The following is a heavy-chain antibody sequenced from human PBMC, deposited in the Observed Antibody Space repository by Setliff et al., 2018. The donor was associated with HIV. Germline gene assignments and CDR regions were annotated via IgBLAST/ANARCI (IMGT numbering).Heavy chain of an antibody. CDR3: ARGRDSNGWYDV. CDR1: GFRFNIYA. V-gene: IGHV3-21*01. D-gene: IGHD4-4*01. Sequence: GGSLRLSCAASGFRFNIYAMNWVRQATGQAREWVSCIHRRSDYIYDADSVKGRFAISRDNAKNSLYLQMNSLRAEDTGVYYCARGRDSNGWYDVWGQGTLVTVSS. CDR2: IHRRSDYI. J-gene: IGHJ5*02.